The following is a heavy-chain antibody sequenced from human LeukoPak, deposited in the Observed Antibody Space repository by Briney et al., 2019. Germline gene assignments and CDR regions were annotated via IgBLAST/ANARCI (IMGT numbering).Heavy chain of an antibody. Sequence: GGSLRLSCAAFGFTFSRHGMHWVRQAPGKGLEWVAFIRHDGGNRYYRDSVKGRLTISRDNSKNTLYLQMNSLTPEDTAMYYCAKDPGYCTSSSCYTFDYWGQGTLVTVSS. CDR1: GFTFSRHG. CDR3: AKDPGYCTSSSCYTFDY. V-gene: IGHV3-30*02. CDR2: IRHDGGNR. J-gene: IGHJ4*02. D-gene: IGHD2-2*01.